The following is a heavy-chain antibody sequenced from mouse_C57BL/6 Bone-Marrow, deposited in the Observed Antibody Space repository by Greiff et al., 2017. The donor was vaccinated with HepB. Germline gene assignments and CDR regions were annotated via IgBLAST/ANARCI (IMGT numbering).Heavy chain of an antibody. D-gene: IGHD1-1*01. J-gene: IGHJ2*01. CDR1: GYTFTSYW. Sequence: VQLQQPGAELVKPGASVKLSCKASGYTFTSYWMQWVNQRPGQGLEWIGEIDPSDSYTNYNQKFKGKATLTVDTSSSTAYMQLSSLTSEDSAVYYCARGYYGSSYVDYWGQGTTLTVSS. CDR3: ARGYYGSSYVDY. V-gene: IGHV1-50*01. CDR2: IDPSDSYT.